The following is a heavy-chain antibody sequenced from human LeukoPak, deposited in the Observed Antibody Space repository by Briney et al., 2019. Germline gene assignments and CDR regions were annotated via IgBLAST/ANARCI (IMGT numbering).Heavy chain of an antibody. V-gene: IGHV3-30-3*01. J-gene: IGHJ6*02. CDR2: ISYDGSNK. CDR3: ARDHVPSASYYYGMDV. Sequence: GGSLRLSCAASGFTFSSYTMHWVRQAPGKGLEWVAVISYDGSNKYYADSVKGQFTISRDNSKNTLYLQMNSLRAEDTAAYYCARDHVPSASYYYGMDVWGQGTTVTVFS. D-gene: IGHD2-2*01. CDR1: GFTFSSYT.